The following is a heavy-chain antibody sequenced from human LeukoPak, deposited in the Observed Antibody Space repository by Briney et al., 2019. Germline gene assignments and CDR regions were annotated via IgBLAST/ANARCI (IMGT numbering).Heavy chain of an antibody. Sequence: ASVKVSCKASGYTFTSYDINWVRHATGQGLEWMGWMNPNSGNTGYAQKFQGRVTMTRNTSISTAYMELSSLRSEDTAVYYCASVLINYYYDILTGYYRGLGMDVWGQGTTVTVSS. CDR2: MNPNSGNT. CDR1: GYTFTSYD. CDR3: ASVLINYYYDILTGYYRGLGMDV. D-gene: IGHD3-9*01. V-gene: IGHV1-8*01. J-gene: IGHJ6*02.